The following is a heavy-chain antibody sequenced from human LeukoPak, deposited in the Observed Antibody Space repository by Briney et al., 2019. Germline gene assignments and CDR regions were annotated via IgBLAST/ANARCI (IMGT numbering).Heavy chain of an antibody. Sequence: GGSLRLFCAASGFTFSSYEMNWVRQAPGKGLEWVSYISSSGSTIYYADSVKGRFTISRDNAKNSLYLQMNSLRAEDTAVYYCARDQQLWLLGYWGQGTLVTVSS. D-gene: IGHD5-18*01. V-gene: IGHV3-48*03. CDR1: GFTFSSYE. J-gene: IGHJ4*02. CDR2: ISSSGSTI. CDR3: ARDQQLWLLGY.